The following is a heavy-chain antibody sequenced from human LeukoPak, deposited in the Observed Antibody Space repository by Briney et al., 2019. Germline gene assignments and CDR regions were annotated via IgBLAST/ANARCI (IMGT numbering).Heavy chain of an antibody. CDR1: GFTFSSYG. CDR3: AKDPRGGYYYGMDV. V-gene: IGHV3-30*02. CDR2: IRYDGSNK. Sequence: PGGPLRLSCAASGFTFSSYGMHWVRQAPGKGLEWVAFIRYDGSNKYYADSVKGRFTISRDNSKNTLYLQMNSLRAEDTAVYYCAKDPRGGYYYGMDVWGQGTTVTVSS. J-gene: IGHJ6*02. D-gene: IGHD3-10*01.